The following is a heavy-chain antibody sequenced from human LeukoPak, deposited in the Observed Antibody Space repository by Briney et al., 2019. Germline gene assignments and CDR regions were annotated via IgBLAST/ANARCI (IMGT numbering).Heavy chain of an antibody. CDR3: VNGVVVPAAISYYFDY. D-gene: IGHD2-2*01. Sequence: SVKVSCKASGGTFSSYAISWVRQAPGQGLEWMGGIIPIFGTANYAQKFQGRVTITADESTSTAYMELSSLRSEDTAVYYCVNGVVVPAAISYYFDYWGQGTLVTVSS. V-gene: IGHV1-69*13. CDR1: GGTFSSYA. J-gene: IGHJ4*02. CDR2: IIPIFGTA.